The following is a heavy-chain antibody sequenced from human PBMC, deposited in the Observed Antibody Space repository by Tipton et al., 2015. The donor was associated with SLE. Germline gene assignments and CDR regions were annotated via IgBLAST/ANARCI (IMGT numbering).Heavy chain of an antibody. V-gene: IGHV4-59*01. CDR2: IYYSGST. CDR3: ARDKKAPSYYYYYMDV. J-gene: IGHJ6*03. Sequence: TLSLTCFVSGGSISSYYWSWIRQPPGKGLEWIGYIYYSGSTNYNPSLKSRVTISVDTSKNQFSLKLSSVTAADTAVYYCARDKKAPSYYYYYMDVWGKGTTVTVSS. CDR1: GGSISSYY.